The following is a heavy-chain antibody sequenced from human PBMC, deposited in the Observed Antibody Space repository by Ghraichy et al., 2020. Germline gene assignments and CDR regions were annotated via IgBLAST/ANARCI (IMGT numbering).Heavy chain of an antibody. CDR3: AKSTTTLEY. Sequence: GGSLRLSCKASGFMFSSAAMNWVRQAPGKGLEWVSLISVDATAIYYADSVNGRFTISRDDSKDTLYLQMNSLRVDDTAVYYCAKSTTTLEYWGQGTLVTVSS. J-gene: IGHJ4*02. V-gene: IGHV3-23*01. D-gene: IGHD2-15*01. CDR1: GFMFSSAA. CDR2: ISVDATAI.